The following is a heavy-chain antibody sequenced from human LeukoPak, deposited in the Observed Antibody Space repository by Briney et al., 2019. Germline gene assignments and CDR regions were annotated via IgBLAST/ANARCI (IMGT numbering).Heavy chain of an antibody. CDR2: PSGDGGTT. CDR1: GFSLSGYA. D-gene: IGHD3-10*01. CDR3: AREVHGSGTLYLDY. Sequence: PGGSLRLSCAASGFSLSGYAMSWVRQGPGKGPEWVSAPSGDGGTTYYADSVGGRFTISRDSGENTLYLQMNSLRVEDTAVYYCAREVHGSGTLYLDYWGQGTLVTVSS. J-gene: IGHJ4*02. V-gene: IGHV3-23*01.